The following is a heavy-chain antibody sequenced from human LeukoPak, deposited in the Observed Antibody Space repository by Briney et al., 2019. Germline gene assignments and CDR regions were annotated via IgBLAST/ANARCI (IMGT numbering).Heavy chain of an antibody. CDR2: ISGSGGST. V-gene: IGHV3-23*01. CDR3: AKRGVVIRVFLVGFHKEAFYFES. D-gene: IGHD3/OR15-3a*01. Sequence: GGSLRLSCAVSGITLSNYGMSWVRQAPGKGLEWVAGISGSGGSTIYADSVKGRFTISRNNPKNTLYLQMNSLRAEDTAFYFCAKRGVVIRVFLVGFHKEAFYFESWGQGALVTVSS. CDR1: GITLSNYG. J-gene: IGHJ4*02.